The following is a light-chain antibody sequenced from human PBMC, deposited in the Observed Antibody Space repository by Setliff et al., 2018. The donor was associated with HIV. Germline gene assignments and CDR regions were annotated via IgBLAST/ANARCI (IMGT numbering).Light chain of an antibody. V-gene: IGLV2-11*01. Sequence: QSALTQPRSVSGSPGQSVTFSCTGSSGDVGAYNYVSWYQQHPGKAPKLIIYDVTKRPSGVPDRFSGSKSGDTASLTISGLQSEDEADYYCCSYAGTSTYIFGTGTKSPS. CDR1: SGDVGAYNY. CDR3: CSYAGTSTYI. J-gene: IGLJ1*01. CDR2: DVT.